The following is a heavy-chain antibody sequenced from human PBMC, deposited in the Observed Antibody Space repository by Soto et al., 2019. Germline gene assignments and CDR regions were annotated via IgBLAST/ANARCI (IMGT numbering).Heavy chain of an antibody. J-gene: IGHJ6*02. CDR2: ISGSGGST. V-gene: IGHV3-23*01. Sequence: LILSCAASGFTFSSYAISWVRHAPVKLLEWVSAISGSGGSTYYADSVKGRFTISRDNSKNTLYLQMNSLRAEDTAVYYCAKRLGVTKYYGMDVWGQGTTVTVSS. CDR1: GFTFSSYA. CDR3: AKRLGVTKYYGMDV. D-gene: IGHD2-21*02.